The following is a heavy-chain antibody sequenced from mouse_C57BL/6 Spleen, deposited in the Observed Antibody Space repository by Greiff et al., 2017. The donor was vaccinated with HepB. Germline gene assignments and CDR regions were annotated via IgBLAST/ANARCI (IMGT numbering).Heavy chain of an antibody. D-gene: IGHD1-1*01. J-gene: IGHJ4*01. CDR3: ARSPSTWAMDY. V-gene: IGHV1-63*01. CDR2: IYPGGGYT. Sequence: VKVVESGAELVRPGTSVKMSCKASGYTFTNYWIGWAKQRPGHGLEWIGDIYPGGGYTNYNEKFKGKATLTADKSSSTAYMQFSSLTSEDSAIYYCARSPSTWAMDYWGQGTSVTVSS. CDR1: GYTFTNYW.